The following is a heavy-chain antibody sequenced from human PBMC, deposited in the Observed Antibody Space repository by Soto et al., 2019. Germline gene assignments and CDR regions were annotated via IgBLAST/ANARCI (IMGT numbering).Heavy chain of an antibody. CDR2: ISSSSSYI. Sequence: PGGSLRLSCAASGFTFSSYSMNWVRQASGKGLEWVSSISSSSSYIYYADSVKGRFTISRDNAKNSLYLQMNSLRAEDTAVYYCARVAIIGVVIIPDYYYYYMDVWGKGTTVTVSS. CDR3: ARVAIIGVVIIPDYYYYYMDV. CDR1: GFTFSSYS. J-gene: IGHJ6*03. D-gene: IGHD3-3*01. V-gene: IGHV3-21*01.